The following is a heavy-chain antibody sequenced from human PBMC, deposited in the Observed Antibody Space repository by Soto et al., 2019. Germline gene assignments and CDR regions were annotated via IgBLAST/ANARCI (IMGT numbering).Heavy chain of an antibody. V-gene: IGHV4-61*08. J-gene: IGHJ5*01. CDR3: ARIRVDTYMLCWYDS. D-gene: IGHD3-16*01. CDR2: VYFSGST. Sequence: SETLSLTCSVSGDSVSSGDYYWSWIRQPPGKGLEWIGHVYFSGSTNYIPSLKSRLTMSVDTAKNQFSLKLNSVTAAETAVYYSARIRVDTYMLCWYDSWGQVTQVTVSS. CDR1: GDSVSSGDYY.